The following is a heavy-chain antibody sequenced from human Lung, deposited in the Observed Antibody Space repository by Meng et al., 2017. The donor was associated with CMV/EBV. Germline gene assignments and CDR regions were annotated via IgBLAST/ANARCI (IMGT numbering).Heavy chain of an antibody. D-gene: IGHD2-21*02. V-gene: IGHV3-53*01. CDR2: IYDTGDR. J-gene: IGHJ4*02. CDR1: GFTISSSF. CDR3: ARVVRDWPQGFADS. Sequence: ESXKISXAASGFTISSSFMTWVRQAPGKGLEWVSLIYDTGDRYFAASVKGRFTMSRDNSRNTLYLQMSSLRAEDTAVYYCARVVRDWPQGFADSWGQGTVVTVSS.